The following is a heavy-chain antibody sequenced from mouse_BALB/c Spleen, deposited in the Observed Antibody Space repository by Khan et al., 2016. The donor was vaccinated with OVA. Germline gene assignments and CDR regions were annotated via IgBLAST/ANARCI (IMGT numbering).Heavy chain of an antibody. CDR3: ARDYWFVY. J-gene: IGHJ3*01. CDR2: FSTGDTT. CDR1: GFTFSNYA. Sequence: EVELVESGGGLVKPGGSLKVSCAASGFTFSNYAMSWVRQTPEKRLEWVASFSTGDTTYYPDSVKGRFTISRDNARNILYLQMSSLRSDDTAMYYCARDYWFVYWGQGTLVTVSA. V-gene: IGHV5-6-5*01.